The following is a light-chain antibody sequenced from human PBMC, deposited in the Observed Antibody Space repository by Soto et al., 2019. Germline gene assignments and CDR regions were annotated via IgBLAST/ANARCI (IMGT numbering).Light chain of an antibody. CDR3: QLYNSYSEA. Sequence: QSNDPPSRQAGIVGDRVSINKRASRTISSWLAWYQQKPGKAPKLLIYKASTLKSGVPSRLSGSGSGTEFTRTISSLQPGVGATDDCQLYNSYSEAFGQGTKVDIK. CDR1: RTISSW. CDR2: KAS. J-gene: IGKJ1*01. V-gene: IGKV1-5*03.